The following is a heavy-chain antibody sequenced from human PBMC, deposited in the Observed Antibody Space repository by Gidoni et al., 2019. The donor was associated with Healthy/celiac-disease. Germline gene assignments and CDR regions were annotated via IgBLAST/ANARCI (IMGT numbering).Heavy chain of an antibody. J-gene: IGHJ3*02. D-gene: IGHD4-17*01. Sequence: GGGLVQPGGSLRLSCAASGFTFSSYSMSGVRQAPGKGLEWVSAISGSGGSTYYADSVNGRFTLTRANSKNTLYLQRNSLRAEDTAVYYCAKEIVGDYEADDAFAIWGQGTMVTVSS. CDR3: AKEIVGDYEADDAFAI. V-gene: IGHV3-23*01. CDR1: GFTFSSYS. CDR2: ISGSGGST.